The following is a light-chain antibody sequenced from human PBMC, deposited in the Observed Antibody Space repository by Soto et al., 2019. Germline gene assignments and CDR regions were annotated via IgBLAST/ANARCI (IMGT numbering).Light chain of an antibody. J-gene: IGKJ1*01. CDR1: QSVSRT. Sequence: EVVLTQSPATLSLSPGERANLSCRTSQSVSRTLAWYQQKSGQAPRLLIYDASNRATGIPTRFSGSGSGTDFTLTLSSLEPEDFAVYYCQQRYNWPQTFGQGTKVEI. CDR2: DAS. CDR3: QQRYNWPQT. V-gene: IGKV3-11*01.